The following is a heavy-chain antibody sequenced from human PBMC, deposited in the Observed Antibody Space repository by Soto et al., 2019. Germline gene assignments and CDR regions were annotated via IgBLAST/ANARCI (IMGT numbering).Heavy chain of an antibody. Sequence: XGTLALTFTVSGGSVSGYNGNGIRQAPGKELEWIGHIYYSGSTIYNPSLNSRVTISVDTSNNQFSLRVTSVTAADTAVYYCASSKVYYYGGIGFLDSWGQGTLVTVSS. CDR3: ASSKVYYYGGIGFLDS. V-gene: IGHV4-59*02. CDR2: IYYSGST. J-gene: IGHJ4*02. CDR1: GGSVSGYN. D-gene: IGHD3-10*01.